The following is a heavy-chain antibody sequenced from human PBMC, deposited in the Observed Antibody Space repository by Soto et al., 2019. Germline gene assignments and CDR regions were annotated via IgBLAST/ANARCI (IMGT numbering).Heavy chain of an antibody. D-gene: IGHD3-22*01. Sequence: PGGSLRISCAASGFTFSSYGMHWVRQAPGKGLEWVAVISYDGSNKYYADSVKGRFTISRDNSKNTLYLQMNSLRAEDTAVYYCAIGVVDYYDSSGYYSPFDYWGQGTLVTVSS. CDR2: ISYDGSNK. V-gene: IGHV3-30*03. J-gene: IGHJ4*02. CDR1: GFTFSSYG. CDR3: AIGVVDYYDSSGYYSPFDY.